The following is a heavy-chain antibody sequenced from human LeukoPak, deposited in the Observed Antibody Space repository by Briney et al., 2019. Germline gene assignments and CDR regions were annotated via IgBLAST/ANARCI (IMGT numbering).Heavy chain of an antibody. V-gene: IGHV4-30-2*01. CDR1: GGSISSGGYS. CDR2: IYHSGST. D-gene: IGHD1-14*01. CDR3: ASQGAGIDY. Sequence: SETLSLTCAVSGGSISSGGYSWSWIRQPPGKGLEWIGYIYHSGSTYYNPSLKSRVTISVDRSKNQFSLKLSSVTAADTAVYYCASQGAGIDYWGQGTLVTVSS. J-gene: IGHJ4*02.